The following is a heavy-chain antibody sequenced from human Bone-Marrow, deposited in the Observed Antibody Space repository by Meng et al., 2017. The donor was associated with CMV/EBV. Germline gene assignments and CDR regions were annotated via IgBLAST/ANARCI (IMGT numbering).Heavy chain of an antibody. D-gene: IGHD3-3*01. CDR3: ARDLRDYDFWSGYPTLYYYGMDV. V-gene: IGHV3-21*01. CDR2: ISSSSSYI. J-gene: IGHJ6*02. CDR1: GFTFSSYS. Sequence: GGSLRLSCAASGFTFSSYSMNWVRQAPGKGLEWVSSISSSSSYIYYADSVKGRFTISRDNAKNSLYPQMNSLRAEDTAVYYCARDLRDYDFWSGYPTLYYYGMDVWGQGTTVTVSS.